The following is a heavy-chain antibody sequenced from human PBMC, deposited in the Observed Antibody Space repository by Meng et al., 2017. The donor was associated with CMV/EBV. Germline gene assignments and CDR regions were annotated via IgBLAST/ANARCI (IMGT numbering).Heavy chain of an antibody. V-gene: IGHV4-59*01. J-gene: IGHJ6*02. CDR3: ARGGGGRTNRGMDV. D-gene: IGHD1-14*01. Sequence: SETLSLTCTVSGGSISSYYWSWIRQPPGKGLEWIGYIYYSWSTNYNPSLKSRVTISVDTSKNQFSLKLSSVTAADTAVYYCARGGGGRTNRGMDVWGQGTTVTVSS. CDR2: IYYSWST. CDR1: GGSISSYY.